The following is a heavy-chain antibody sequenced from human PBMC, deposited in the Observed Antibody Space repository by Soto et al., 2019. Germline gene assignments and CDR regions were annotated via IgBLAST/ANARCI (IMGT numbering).Heavy chain of an antibody. J-gene: IGHJ6*02. CDR1: GYTFTSYY. Sequence: ASVKVSCKASGYTFTSYYMHWVRQAPGQGFEWMGIINPSGGSTSYAQKFQGRVTMTRDTSTSTVYMELSSLRSEDTAVYYCARERIAAAGYYYYGMDVWGQGTTVTVSS. CDR3: ARERIAAAGYYYYGMDV. CDR2: INPSGGST. V-gene: IGHV1-46*01. D-gene: IGHD6-13*01.